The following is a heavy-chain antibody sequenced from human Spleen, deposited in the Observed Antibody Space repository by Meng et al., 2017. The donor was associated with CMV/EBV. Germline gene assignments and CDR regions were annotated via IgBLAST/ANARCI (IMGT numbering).Heavy chain of an antibody. V-gene: IGHV3-20*04. CDR2: INWNGGST. D-gene: IGHD6-13*01. CDR1: GFTFDDYG. J-gene: IGHJ4*02. Sequence: LSCAASGFTFDDYGMSWVRQAPGKGLEWVSGINWNGGSTGYADSVKGRFTISRDNAKNSLYLQMSRLRAEDTAVYYCTRGYSSSWCDYWGQGTLVTVSS. CDR3: TRGYSSSWCDY.